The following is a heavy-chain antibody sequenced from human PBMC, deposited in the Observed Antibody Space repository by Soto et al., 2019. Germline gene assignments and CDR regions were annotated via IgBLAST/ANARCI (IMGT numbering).Heavy chain of an antibody. D-gene: IGHD1-7*01. CDR3: AKNQERELPRVIDF. V-gene: IGHV4-4*07. Sequence: SETLSLTCTVSGGSIRSFSWTWIRQPAGKGLEYIGHMSTTGKTNCSPSLKSRVSLSVDTSTNQFSLRLTSVTAEDTALYYCAKNQERELPRVIDFWGQGTLVTVSS. J-gene: IGHJ4*02. CDR2: MSTTGKT. CDR1: GGSIRSFS.